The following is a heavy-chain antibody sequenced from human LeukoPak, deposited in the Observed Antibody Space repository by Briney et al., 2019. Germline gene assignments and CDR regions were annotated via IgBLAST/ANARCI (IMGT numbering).Heavy chain of an antibody. CDR1: GYTFTSYD. CDR2: MNPNSGNT. V-gene: IGHV1-8*03. Sequence: APVKVSCKASGYTFTSYDINWVRQATGQGLEWMGWMNPNSGNTDYAQKFQGRLTITRNTSTSTAYMELSSLKSDDTAVYYCARDSSGWYHWFDPWGQGTLVTVSS. CDR3: ARDSSGWYHWFDP. D-gene: IGHD6-19*01. J-gene: IGHJ5*02.